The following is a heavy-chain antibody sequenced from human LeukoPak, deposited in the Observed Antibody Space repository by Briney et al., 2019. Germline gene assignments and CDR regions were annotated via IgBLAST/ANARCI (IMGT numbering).Heavy chain of an antibody. CDR2: INPNSGGT. V-gene: IGHV1-2*02. CDR1: GYTFTGYY. D-gene: IGHD6-13*01. Sequence: ASVKVSCKASGYTFTGYYMHWVRQAPGQGLGWMGWINPNSGGTNYAQKFQGRVTMTRDTSISTAYMELSRLRSDDTAVYYCARSSSSWYNWFDPWGQGTLVTVSS. J-gene: IGHJ5*02. CDR3: ARSSSSWYNWFDP.